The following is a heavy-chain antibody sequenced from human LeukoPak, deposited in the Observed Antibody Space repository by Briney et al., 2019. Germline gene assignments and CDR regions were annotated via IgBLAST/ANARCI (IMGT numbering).Heavy chain of an antibody. V-gene: IGHV1-69*05. CDR3: ARVSRDGYNYDY. CDR2: IIPIFGTA. CDR1: GGTFSSYA. J-gene: IGHJ4*02. Sequence: ASVKVSCKASGGTFSSYAISWVRQAPGQGLEWMGGIIPIFGTANYAQKFQGRVTITRNTSISTAYMELSSLRSEDTAVYYCARVSRDGYNYDYWGQGTLVTVSS. D-gene: IGHD5-24*01.